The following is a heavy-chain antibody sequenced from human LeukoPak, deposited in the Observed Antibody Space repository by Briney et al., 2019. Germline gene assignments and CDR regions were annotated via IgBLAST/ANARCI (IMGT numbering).Heavy chain of an antibody. V-gene: IGHV6-1*01. D-gene: IGHD5-18*01. CDR1: GDSVSSNSAA. CDR3: AREALADTAMVPLVFYFDC. CDR2: TYYRSKWYN. J-gene: IGHJ4*02. Sequence: SQTLSLTCAISGDSVSSNSAAWNWIRQSPSRGLEWLGRTYYRSKWYNDYAVSVKSRITINPDTSKNQFSLQLNSVTPEDTAVYYCAREALADTAMVPLVFYFDCWGQGTLVTVSS.